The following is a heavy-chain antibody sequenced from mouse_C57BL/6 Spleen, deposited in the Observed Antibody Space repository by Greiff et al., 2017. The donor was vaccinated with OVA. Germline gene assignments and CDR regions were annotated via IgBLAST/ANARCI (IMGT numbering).Heavy chain of an antibody. D-gene: IGHD1-1*01. CDR2: IWSGGST. V-gene: IGHV2-2*01. CDR3: ARNNYGTLYYAMDY. J-gene: IGHJ4*01. CDR1: GFSLTSYG. Sequence: VKLMESGPGLVQPSQSLSITCTVSGFSLTSYGVHWVRQSPGKGLEWLGVIWSGGSTDYNAAFISRLSISKDNSKSQVFFKMNSLQADDTAIYYCARNNYGTLYYAMDYWGQGTSVTVSS.